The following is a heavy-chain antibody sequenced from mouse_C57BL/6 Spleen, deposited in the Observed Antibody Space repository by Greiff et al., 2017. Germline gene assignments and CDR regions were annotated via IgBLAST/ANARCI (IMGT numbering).Heavy chain of an antibody. D-gene: IGHD2-14*01. CDR2: IDPSDSYT. J-gene: IGHJ3*01. CDR1: GYTFTSYW. V-gene: IGHV1-59*01. Sequence: VQLQQPGAELVRPGTSVKLSCKASGYTFTSYWMHWVKQRPGQGLEWIGVIDPSDSYTNYNQKFKGKATLTVDTSSSTAYMQLSSLTSDDSAVYYCGRGEVRFAYWGQGTLLTVSA. CDR3: GRGEVRFAY.